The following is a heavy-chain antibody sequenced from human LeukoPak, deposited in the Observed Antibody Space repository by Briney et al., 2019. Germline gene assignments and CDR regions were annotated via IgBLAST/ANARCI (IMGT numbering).Heavy chain of an antibody. CDR2: ISAYNGNT. CDR3: AREGVAGQTPYYFDY. D-gene: IGHD2-15*01. V-gene: IGHV1-18*01. Sequence: ASVKVSCKASGYTFTSYGISWVRQAPGQGLEWMGWISAYNGNTNYAQKLQGRVTMTTDTSTSTAYMELRSLRSDDTAVYYCAREGVAGQTPYYFDYWGQGTLVTVSS. CDR1: GYTFTSYG. J-gene: IGHJ4*02.